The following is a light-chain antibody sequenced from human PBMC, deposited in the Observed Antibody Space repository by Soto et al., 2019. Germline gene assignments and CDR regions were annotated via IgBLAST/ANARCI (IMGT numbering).Light chain of an antibody. V-gene: IGLV1-40*01. CDR3: QSYDTSLSGML. J-gene: IGLJ2*01. Sequence: QSALTQPPSVSGAPGQRVTISCTGTSSNIGARYDVHWYQQLPGTAPKLLIYGNNYRPSGVPDRFSGSRSDTSASLAITGLQAEDEADYYCQSYDTSLSGMLFGGGTKVTVL. CDR1: SSNIGARYD. CDR2: GNN.